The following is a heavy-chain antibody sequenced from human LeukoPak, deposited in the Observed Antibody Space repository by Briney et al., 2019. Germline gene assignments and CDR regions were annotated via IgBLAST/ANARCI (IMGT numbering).Heavy chain of an antibody. D-gene: IGHD3-10*01. Sequence: PSETLSLTCTVSDGSITSYYWSWIRQPPGKGLEWIGYIYHSGSTNYNPSLKSRVTISVDTSKNQFSLKLTSVTAADTAVYYCARETGSVHAFDIWGQGTMVTVSS. CDR1: DGSITSYY. CDR3: ARETGSVHAFDI. V-gene: IGHV4-59*01. CDR2: IYHSGST. J-gene: IGHJ3*02.